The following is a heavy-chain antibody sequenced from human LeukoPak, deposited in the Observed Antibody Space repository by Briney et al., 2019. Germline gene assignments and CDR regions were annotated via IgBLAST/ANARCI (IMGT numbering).Heavy chain of an antibody. D-gene: IGHD3-10*01. CDR1: GGSISSYY. CDR3: ARGGYYYGSGSYYFFMDV. V-gene: IGHV4-4*07. J-gene: IGHJ6*03. CDR2: IYTSGST. Sequence: PSETLSLTCTVSGGSISSYYWSWIRQPAGKGLEWIGRIYTSGSTNYNPSLKSRVTMSVDTSKNQFSLKLSSVTAADTAVYYCARGGYYYGSGSYYFFMDVWGKGTTVTISS.